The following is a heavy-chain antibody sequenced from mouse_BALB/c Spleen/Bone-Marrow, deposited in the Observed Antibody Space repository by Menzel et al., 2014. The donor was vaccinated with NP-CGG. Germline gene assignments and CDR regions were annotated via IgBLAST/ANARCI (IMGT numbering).Heavy chain of an antibody. CDR2: IYPGNSDT. J-gene: IGHJ4*01. CDR3: TRSMGFYYAMDY. CDR1: GYTFTIYW. D-gene: IGHD2-3*01. V-gene: IGHV1-5*01. Sequence: EVHLVESGTVLARPGASVKMSCKASGYTFTIYWMHWVKQRPGQGLEWIGAIYPGNSDTSYNQKFKGKAKLTAVTSTSTAYMELSSLTNEDSAVYYCTRSMGFYYAMDYWGQGTSVTVSS.